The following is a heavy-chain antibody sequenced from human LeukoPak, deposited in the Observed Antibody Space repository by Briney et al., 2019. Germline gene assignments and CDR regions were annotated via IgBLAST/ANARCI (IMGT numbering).Heavy chain of an antibody. CDR1: GYTFTGYY. D-gene: IGHD2-2*01. V-gene: IGHV1-2*02. J-gene: IGHJ5*02. Sequence: ASVKVSCKASGYTFTGYYMHWVRQAPGQGLEWMGWINPNSGGTNYAQKFQGRVTMTRNTSISTAYMELSSLRSEDTAVYYCARGHFCSSTSCYSVAWFDPWGQGTLVTVSS. CDR3: ARGHFCSSTSCYSVAWFDP. CDR2: INPNSGGT.